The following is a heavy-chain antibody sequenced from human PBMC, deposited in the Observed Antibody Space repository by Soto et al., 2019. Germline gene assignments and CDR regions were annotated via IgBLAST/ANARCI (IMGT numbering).Heavy chain of an antibody. V-gene: IGHV1-3*01. D-gene: IGHD2-8*01. Sequence: QVQLVQSGAEVKKPGASVKVSCKASGYTFTSYAMHWVRQAPGQRLEWMGWINAGNGNTKYSQKFQGRVTITRDTSASTAYMVLSSLRSEDTAVYYCVRGDDPLDMVWAYYGMDVWGQGTTVTVSS. J-gene: IGHJ6*02. CDR2: INAGNGNT. CDR1: GYTFTSYA. CDR3: VRGDDPLDMVWAYYGMDV.